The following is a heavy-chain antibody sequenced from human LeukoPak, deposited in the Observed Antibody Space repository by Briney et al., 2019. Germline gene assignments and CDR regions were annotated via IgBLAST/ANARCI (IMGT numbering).Heavy chain of an antibody. Sequence: GGALRLSCVASGFSFSDHYMDWLRQAPGRGLEWVARIRDKANSFTTEFAASVKGRYSISRDDSKSSLFLQMNSLETEDTAVYYCARGASSARPAYYHALDVWGQGTTVTVSS. D-gene: IGHD2-2*01. CDR3: ARGASSARPAYYHALDV. CDR1: GFSFSDHY. CDR2: IRDKANSFTT. J-gene: IGHJ6*02. V-gene: IGHV3-72*01.